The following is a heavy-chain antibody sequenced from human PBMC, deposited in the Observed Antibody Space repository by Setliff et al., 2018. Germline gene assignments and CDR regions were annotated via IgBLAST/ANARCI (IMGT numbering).Heavy chain of an antibody. J-gene: IGHJ4*02. Sequence: GESLKISCAASGFAFRTHPMHWVRQAPGKGLEWLAVTPYDGINQYYADSVQGRFTIFRDNSKNTLYLQMNSLRGEDTAVYYCARDSGQSRNYNFWSGQLDYWGQGTLVTVSS. CDR2: TPYDGINQ. D-gene: IGHD3-3*01. V-gene: IGHV3-30*01. CDR1: GFAFRTHP. CDR3: ARDSGQSRNYNFWSGQLDY.